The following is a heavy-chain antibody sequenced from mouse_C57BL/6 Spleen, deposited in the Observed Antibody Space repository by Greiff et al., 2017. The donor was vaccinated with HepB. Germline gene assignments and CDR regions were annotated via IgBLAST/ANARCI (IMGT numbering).Heavy chain of an antibody. CDR2: IDPSDSET. D-gene: IGHD1-2*01. V-gene: IGHV1-52*01. CDR1: GYTFTSYW. Sequence: QVQLQQPGAELVRPGSSVKLSCKASGYTFTSYWMHWVKQRPIQGLEWIGNIDPSDSETHYNQKFKDKATLTVDNSSSTAYMQLSSLTSEDSAVYYCARFGYQSAMDYWGQGTSVTVSS. J-gene: IGHJ4*01. CDR3: ARFGYQSAMDY.